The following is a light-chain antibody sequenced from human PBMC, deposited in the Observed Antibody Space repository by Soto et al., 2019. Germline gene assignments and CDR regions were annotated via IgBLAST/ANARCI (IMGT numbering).Light chain of an antibody. Sequence: QSVLTQPASVSGSPGEAITMACTGTRSDVGTSNSVSWYQQHSGKAPKLMIYEVSNRPSGVSNRFSGSKSVYTASLTISGLQAEDEADYYCCSYTSSATLVFGGGPKVPVL. CDR1: RSDVGTSNS. J-gene: IGLJ2*01. V-gene: IGLV2-14*01. CDR2: EVS. CDR3: CSYTSSATLV.